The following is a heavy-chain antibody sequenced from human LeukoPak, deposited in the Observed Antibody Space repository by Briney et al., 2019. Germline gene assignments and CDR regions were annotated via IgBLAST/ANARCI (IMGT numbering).Heavy chain of an antibody. D-gene: IGHD4-17*01. CDR1: GYTFTGYY. J-gene: IGHJ6*02. CDR2: INPNSGGA. Sequence: ASMKVSCKASGYTFTGYYMHWVRQAPGQGLEWMGWINPNSGGANYAQKFQGRVTMTRDTSISTAYMELSRLRSDDTAVYYCARNGDYVGYYYYGMDVWGQGTTVTVSS. V-gene: IGHV1-2*02. CDR3: ARNGDYVGYYYYGMDV.